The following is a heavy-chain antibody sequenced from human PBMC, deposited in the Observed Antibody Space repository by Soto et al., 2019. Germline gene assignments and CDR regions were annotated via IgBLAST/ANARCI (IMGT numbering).Heavy chain of an antibody. CDR3: AREAYYYDSSGYYDY. J-gene: IGHJ4*02. Sequence: GGSLRLSCAASGFTFSSYGMHWVCQAPGKGLEWVAVIWYDGSNKYYADSVKGRFTISRDNSKNTLYLQMNSLRAEDTAVYYCAREAYYYDSSGYYDYWGQGTLVTVSS. V-gene: IGHV3-33*01. CDR2: IWYDGSNK. CDR1: GFTFSSYG. D-gene: IGHD3-22*01.